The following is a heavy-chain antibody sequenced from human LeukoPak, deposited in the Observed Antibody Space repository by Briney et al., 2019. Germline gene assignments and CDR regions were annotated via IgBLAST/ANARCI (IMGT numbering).Heavy chain of an antibody. CDR2: ISFSGGLT. V-gene: IGHV3-23*01. J-gene: IGHJ4*02. Sequence: PGGSLRLSCLASGFTFRHYAMNWVRQAPGKGLEWVSAISFSGGLTYYADSVKGRFTISRDNSKNTLYLEMNSLRAEDTAVYYCAKITEYCSGGSCYTGDSWGQGTLVTLSS. D-gene: IGHD2-15*01. CDR3: AKITEYCSGGSCYTGDS. CDR1: GFTFRHYA.